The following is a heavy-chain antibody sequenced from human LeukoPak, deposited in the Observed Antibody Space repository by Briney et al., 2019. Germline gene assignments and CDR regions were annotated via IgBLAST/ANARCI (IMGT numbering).Heavy chain of an antibody. D-gene: IGHD6-19*01. Sequence: SETLSLTCTVSGGSISSYYWSWIRQPPGKGLEWIGYIYYSGSTNYNPSLKSRVAISVDTSKNQFSLKLSSVTAADTAVYYCARDTTAVAAQGIDYWGQGTLVTVSS. CDR2: IYYSGST. V-gene: IGHV4-59*01. CDR3: ARDTTAVAAQGIDY. J-gene: IGHJ4*02. CDR1: GGSISSYY.